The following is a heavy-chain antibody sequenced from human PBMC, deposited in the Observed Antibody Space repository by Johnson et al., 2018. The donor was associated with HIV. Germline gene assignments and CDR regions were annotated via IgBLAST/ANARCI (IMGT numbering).Heavy chain of an antibody. CDR3: AKATAVADDAFDI. J-gene: IGHJ3*02. V-gene: IGHV3-30*04. CDR2: LSYDGSNK. D-gene: IGHD6-19*01. Sequence: QMLLVESGGDVVQPGRSLILSCTASGFTFSSYALHWVRQAPGKGLEWVAVLSYDGSNKYYADSVKGRFTISRDNSKNTLYLQMNSLRAEDTAVYYCAKATAVADDAFDIWGQGTMVTVSS. CDR1: GFTFSSYA.